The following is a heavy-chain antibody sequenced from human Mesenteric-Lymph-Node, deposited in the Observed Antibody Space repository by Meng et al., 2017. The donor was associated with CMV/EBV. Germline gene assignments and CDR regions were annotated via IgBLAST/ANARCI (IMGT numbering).Heavy chain of an antibody. CDR1: GGSISSSSYY. V-gene: IGHV4-39*07. CDR3: AQGITIFGVAPRA. J-gene: IGHJ5*02. Sequence: GSLRLSCTVSGGSISSSSYYWGWIRQPPGKGLEWIGSIYYSGSTYYNPSLKSRVTISVDTSKNPFSLKLSSVTAADTAVYYCAQGITIFGVAPRAWGQGTLVTVSS. D-gene: IGHD3-3*01. CDR2: IYYSGST.